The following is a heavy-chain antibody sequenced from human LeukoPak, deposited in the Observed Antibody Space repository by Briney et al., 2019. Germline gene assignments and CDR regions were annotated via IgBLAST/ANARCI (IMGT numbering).Heavy chain of an antibody. V-gene: IGHV3-23*01. J-gene: IGHJ4*02. CDR2: ISGSGGDT. CDR1: GFTFSNFL. D-gene: IGHD1-1*01. CDR3: ARDLVWNDFEGEEGGQDY. Sequence: AGGSLRLSCAASGFTFSNFLMTWVRQAPGKGPEWVSAISGSGGDTYYADSVKGRFTISRDNSKNTLYLQMNSLRAEDTAVYYCARDLVWNDFEGEEGGQDYWGQGTLVTVSS.